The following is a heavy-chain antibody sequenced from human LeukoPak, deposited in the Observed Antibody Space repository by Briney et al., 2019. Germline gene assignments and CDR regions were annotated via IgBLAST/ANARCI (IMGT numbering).Heavy chain of an antibody. V-gene: IGHV3-33*08. CDR3: SRDYLYYYDTGGLDY. Sequence: GGSLRLSCAASGFTVSSNYMSWVRQAPGKGLEWVAVIWYDGSNKYYADSVKGRFTISRDNSKNTLYLQMNSLRAEDTAVYYCSRDYLYYYDTGGLDYWGQGTLVTVSS. CDR2: IWYDGSNK. CDR1: GFTVSSNY. J-gene: IGHJ4*02. D-gene: IGHD3-22*01.